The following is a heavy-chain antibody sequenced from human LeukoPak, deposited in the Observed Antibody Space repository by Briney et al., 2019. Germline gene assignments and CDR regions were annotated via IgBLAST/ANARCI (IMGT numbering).Heavy chain of an antibody. CDR3: ARELGYCSGGTCNSANAFDI. D-gene: IGHD2-15*01. Sequence: PSETLTLTCTVSGGSISSYHWNWIRQPPGKGLEWIGYVHYSGTTKYNPSLKSRVTMSVDTSKNQISLRVNSLTAADTAVYYCARELGYCSGGTCNSANAFDISGHGAMVTVSS. J-gene: IGHJ3*02. CDR2: VHYSGTT. V-gene: IGHV4-59*01. CDR1: GGSISSYH.